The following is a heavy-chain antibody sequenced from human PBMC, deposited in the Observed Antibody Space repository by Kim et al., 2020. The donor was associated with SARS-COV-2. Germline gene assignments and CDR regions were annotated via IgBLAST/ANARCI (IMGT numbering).Heavy chain of an antibody. J-gene: IGHJ4*02. D-gene: IGHD4-17*01. CDR3: AGDGDCGDYDYIFDY. Sequence: DSVKGRFTISRDNSRNTLYLRVNSLRAEDTAVYYCAGDGDCGDYDYIFDYWGQGTLVTVSS. V-gene: IGHV3-30*01.